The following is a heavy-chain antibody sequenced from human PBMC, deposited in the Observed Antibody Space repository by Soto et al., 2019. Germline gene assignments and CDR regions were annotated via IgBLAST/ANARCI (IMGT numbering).Heavy chain of an antibody. CDR2: ISSSSSTI. D-gene: IGHD3-22*01. V-gene: IGHV3-48*01. J-gene: IGHJ4*02. CDR3: AKDRGYYDSSGPPCY. Sequence: GGSLRLSCAASGFTFSSYSMNWVRQAPGKGLEWVSYISSSSSTIYYADSVKGRFTISRDNAKNTLYLQMNSLRAEDTAVYYCAKDRGYYDSSGPPCYWGQGTLVTVSS. CDR1: GFTFSSYS.